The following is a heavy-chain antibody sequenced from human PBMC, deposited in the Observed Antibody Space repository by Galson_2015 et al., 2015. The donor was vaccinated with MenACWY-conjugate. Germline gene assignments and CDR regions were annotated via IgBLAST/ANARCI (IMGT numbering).Heavy chain of an antibody. J-gene: IGHJ6*02. CDR3: ARDFIAAAAGMDV. V-gene: IGHV3-21*01. CDR1: GFTFSSYS. CDR2: ISSSSSYI. D-gene: IGHD6-13*01. Sequence: SLRLSCAASGFTFSSYSMNWVRQAPGKGLEWVSSISSSSSYIYYADSVKGRFTISRDNAKNSLYLQMNSLRAEVTAVYYCARDFIAAAAGMDVWGQGTTVTVSS.